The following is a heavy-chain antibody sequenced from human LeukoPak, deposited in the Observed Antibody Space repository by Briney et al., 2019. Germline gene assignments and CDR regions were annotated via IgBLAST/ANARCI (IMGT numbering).Heavy chain of an antibody. CDR2: IYYSGST. J-gene: IGHJ6*03. V-gene: IGHV4-39*01. Sequence: SETLSLTCTVSSGSISNSNYYWGWIRQPPGKGLEWIGSIYYSGSTYYNPSLKSRVTISVDTSKNQFSLKLSSVTAADTAVYYCARHALYYYYYMDVWGKGTTVTISS. CDR1: SGSISNSNYY. CDR3: ARHALYYYYYMDV.